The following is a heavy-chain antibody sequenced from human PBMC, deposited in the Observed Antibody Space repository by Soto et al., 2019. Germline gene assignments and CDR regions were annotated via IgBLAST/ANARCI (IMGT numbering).Heavy chain of an antibody. CDR3: AKDSRRGYSASFEY. Sequence: GGSLRLSCAASGFTFSSYGMHWVRQAPGKGLEWVAVISYDGSNKYYADSVKGRFTISRDNSKNTLYLQMNSLRAEDTAVNYCAKDSRRGYSASFEYWEPGTLVNVSS. CDR1: GFTFSSYG. V-gene: IGHV3-30*18. CDR2: ISYDGSNK. J-gene: IGHJ4*01. D-gene: IGHD5-18*01.